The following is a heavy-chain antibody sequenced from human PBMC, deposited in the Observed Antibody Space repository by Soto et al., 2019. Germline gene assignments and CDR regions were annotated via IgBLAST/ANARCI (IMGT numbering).Heavy chain of an antibody. CDR1: GDSISSGGYS. CDR3: AREPIRITMVRGVIRGGMDV. D-gene: IGHD3-10*01. V-gene: IGHV4-30-2*01. CDR2: INHSGST. J-gene: IGHJ6*02. Sequence: PSETLSLTCAVSGDSISSGGYSWSWIRRPPGKGLEWIGEINHSGSTNYNPSLKSRVTISVDKSKNQFSLKLSSVTAADTAVYYCAREPIRITMVRGVIRGGMDVWGQGTTVTVSS.